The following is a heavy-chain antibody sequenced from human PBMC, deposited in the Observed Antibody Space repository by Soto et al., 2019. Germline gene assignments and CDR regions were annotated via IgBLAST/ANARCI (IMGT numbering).Heavy chain of an antibody. CDR3: AKDYSAVATIADF. D-gene: IGHD5-12*01. CDR1: GFTFSNYA. V-gene: IGHV3-23*01. Sequence: GGSLRLSCAASGFTFSNYAMSWVRQAPGTGLEWVSDVSGSGGRTYYSDSVKGRFTISRDNSRNTLYLQMNSLRAEDTATYYCAKDYSAVATIADFWGQGTLVTVSS. J-gene: IGHJ4*02. CDR2: VSGSGGRT.